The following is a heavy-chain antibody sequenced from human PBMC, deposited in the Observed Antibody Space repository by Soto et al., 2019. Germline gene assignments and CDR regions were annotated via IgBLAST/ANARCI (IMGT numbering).Heavy chain of an antibody. Sequence: GGSLRLSCAASGITLRSHMMNWVRQAPGEGLEWISSITNSGRDTKYADSVRGRFTMSRDNSKKSLYLQMNNLRAEDSALYYCARGSPYPQARRRIFDLWGRGTLVTVSS. D-gene: IGHD2-2*02. CDR1: GITLRSHM. J-gene: IGHJ4*02. CDR3: ARGSPYPQARRRIFDL. V-gene: IGHV3-21*04. CDR2: ITNSGRDT.